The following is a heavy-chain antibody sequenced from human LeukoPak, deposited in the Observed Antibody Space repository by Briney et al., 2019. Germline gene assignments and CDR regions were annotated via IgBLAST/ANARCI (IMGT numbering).Heavy chain of an antibody. Sequence: ASVKVSCKASGYTFTGYYMHWVRQAPGQGLEWMGRISPNSGGTNYAQKFQGRVTMTRDTSISTAYMELSRLRSDDTAVYYCAKAPPFRLGELSLFSNWGQGTLVTVSS. J-gene: IGHJ4*02. CDR1: GYTFTGYY. V-gene: IGHV1-2*06. CDR3: AKAPPFRLGELSLFSN. CDR2: ISPNSGGT. D-gene: IGHD3-16*02.